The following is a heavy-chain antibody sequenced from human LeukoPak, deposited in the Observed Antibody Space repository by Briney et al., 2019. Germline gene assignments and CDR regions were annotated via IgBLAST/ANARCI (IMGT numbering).Heavy chain of an antibody. CDR1: GFTFNNYA. V-gene: IGHV3-23*01. Sequence: GGSLRLSCVASGFTFNNYAMCWVRQAPGKGLEWVSAIIRSGGTYYADSVKGRFTISRDNSKNTLYLQMNSLRAEDTAVYYCARETCSGGSCYPYFDYWGQGTLVTVSS. D-gene: IGHD2-15*01. CDR2: IIRSGGT. J-gene: IGHJ4*02. CDR3: ARETCSGGSCYPYFDY.